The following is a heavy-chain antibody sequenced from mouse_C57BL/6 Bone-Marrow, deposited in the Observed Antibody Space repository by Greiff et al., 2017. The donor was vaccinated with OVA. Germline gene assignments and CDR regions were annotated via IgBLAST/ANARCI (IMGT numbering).Heavy chain of an antibody. J-gene: IGHJ4*01. CDR2: IDPEDGET. CDR1: GFNIKDYY. V-gene: IGHV14-2*01. Sequence: EVKLMESGAELVKPGASVKLSCTASGFNIKDYYMHWVKQRTEQGLEWIGRIDPEDGETKYAPKFQGKATITADTSSNTAYLQLSSLTSEDTAVYYCARSVLMVTSYAMDYWGQGTSVTVSS. CDR3: ARSVLMVTSYAMDY. D-gene: IGHD2-2*01.